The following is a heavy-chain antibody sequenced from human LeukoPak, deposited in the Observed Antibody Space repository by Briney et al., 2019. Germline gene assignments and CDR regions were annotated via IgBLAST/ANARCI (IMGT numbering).Heavy chain of an antibody. CDR2: ISSSSSTI. J-gene: IGHJ4*02. Sequence: GGSLRLSCAASGFTFSVYGMHWVRQAPGKGLEWVSYISSSSSTIYYADSVKGRFTISRDNAKNSLYLQMNSLRAEDTAVYYCARDIYYDSSGYYGSVYWGQGTLVTVSS. V-gene: IGHV3-48*04. D-gene: IGHD3-22*01. CDR1: GFTFSVYG. CDR3: ARDIYYDSSGYYGSVY.